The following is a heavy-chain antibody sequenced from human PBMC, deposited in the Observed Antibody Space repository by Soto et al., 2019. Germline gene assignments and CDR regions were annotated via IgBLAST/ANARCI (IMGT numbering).Heavy chain of an antibody. CDR3: AKEASGFDP. Sequence: PGGSLRLSCAASGFTFGDYAMHRVRQAPGKGLEWVSRISWNSGSIGYADSVKGRFTISRDNAEKSLYLQMNGLRTEDTALYYCAKEASGFDPWGQGTLVTVSS. V-gene: IGHV3-9*01. CDR1: GFTFGDYA. CDR2: ISWNSGSI. J-gene: IGHJ5*02.